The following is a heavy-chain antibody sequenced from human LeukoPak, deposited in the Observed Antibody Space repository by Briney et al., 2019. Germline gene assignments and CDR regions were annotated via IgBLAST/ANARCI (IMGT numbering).Heavy chain of an antibody. D-gene: IGHD6-13*01. Sequence: SETLSLTCAVYGGSFSGYYWSWIRQPPGKGLEWIGEINHSGSTNYNPSLKSRVTISVDTSKNQFSLKLSSVTAADTAVYYCARVRPRVWQPDFDYWGQGTLVTVSS. CDR3: ARVRPRVWQPDFDY. CDR1: GGSFSGYY. V-gene: IGHV4-34*01. J-gene: IGHJ4*02. CDR2: INHSGST.